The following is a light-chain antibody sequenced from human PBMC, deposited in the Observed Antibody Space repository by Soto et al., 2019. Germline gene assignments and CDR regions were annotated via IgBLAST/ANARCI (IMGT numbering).Light chain of an antibody. J-gene: IGLJ3*02. Sequence: QSVLTQPPSVSGAPGQRVTISCIGSRSNIGAGYDVHWYQQLPGTAPKLLVSGNTNRPSGVPDRFSGSKSGTSASLAITGLQAEDEAGYYCQSFDSNLSGWVFGEGTKLTVL. CDR1: RSNIGAGYD. V-gene: IGLV1-40*01. CDR2: GNT. CDR3: QSFDSNLSGWV.